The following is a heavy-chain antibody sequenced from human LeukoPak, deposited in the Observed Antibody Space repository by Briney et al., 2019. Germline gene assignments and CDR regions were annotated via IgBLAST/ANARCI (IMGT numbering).Heavy chain of an antibody. J-gene: IGHJ6*02. CDR2: ISYDGSNK. CDR1: GFTFSSYA. Sequence: GRSLRLSCAASGFTFSSYAMHWVRQAPGKGLEWVAVISYDGSNKYYADSVKGRFTISRDNSKNTLYLQMNSLRAEDTAVYYCARDETQTWIQLWFSSYYCGMDVWGQGTTVTVSS. V-gene: IGHV3-30*04. CDR3: ARDETQTWIQLWFSSYYCGMDV. D-gene: IGHD5-18*01.